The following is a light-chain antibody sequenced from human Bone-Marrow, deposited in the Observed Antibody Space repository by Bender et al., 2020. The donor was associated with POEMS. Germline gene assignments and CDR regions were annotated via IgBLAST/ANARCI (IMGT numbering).Light chain of an antibody. CDR3: CSYATGSTYV. J-gene: IGLJ1*01. V-gene: IGLV2-23*02. Sequence: QSALTQPASVSGSPGQSITISCTGSSSDVGKYNLVSWYQQSPGKAPKLMIYEVSNRPSGVSNRFSGSKSGNTASLTISALQAEDESDYYCCSYATGSTYVFGTGTKVTVL. CDR2: EVS. CDR1: SSDVGKYNL.